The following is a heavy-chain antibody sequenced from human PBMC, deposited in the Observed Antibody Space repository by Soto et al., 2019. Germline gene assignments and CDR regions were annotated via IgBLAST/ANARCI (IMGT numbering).Heavy chain of an antibody. CDR2: IDPSDSYT. J-gene: IGHJ6*02. V-gene: IGHV5-10-1*01. CDR3: ARRGGAARGSYYYYGMDV. Sequence: GESLKISCKGSGYSFTSYWISWVRQMPGKGLEWMGRIDPSDSYTNYSPSFQGHVTISADKSISTAYLQWSNLKASDTAMYYCARRGGAARGSYYYYGMDVWGQGTTVTVSS. D-gene: IGHD6-6*01. CDR1: GYSFTSYW.